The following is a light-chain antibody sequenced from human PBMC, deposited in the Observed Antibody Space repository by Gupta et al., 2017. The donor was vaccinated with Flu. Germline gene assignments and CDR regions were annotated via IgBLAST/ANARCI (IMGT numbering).Light chain of an antibody. CDR2: DVS. CDR1: SSDVGSYNL. J-gene: IGLJ3*02. CDR3: CSYAGTYWV. Sequence: QSITISCTGSSSDVGSYNLVSWYQQHPGKAPKLMIYDVSKRPSGVSNRFSGSKSGNTASLTISGLQAEDEADYYCCSYAGTYWVFGGGTKLTVL. V-gene: IGLV2-23*02.